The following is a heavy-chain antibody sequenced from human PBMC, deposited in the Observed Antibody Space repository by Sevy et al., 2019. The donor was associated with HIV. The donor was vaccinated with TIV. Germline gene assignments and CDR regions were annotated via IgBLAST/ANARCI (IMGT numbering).Heavy chain of an antibody. CDR1: GVTFSSYE. CDR2: ISSSGTTI. V-gene: IGHV3-48*03. Sequence: GGSLRLSCEASGVTFSSYEMNWVRQAPGKWLEWVSYISSSGTTIKYADSVKGRFTISRDNAKNSLYMQMNSLRAEDTAVYYCARVDANYDKGFDPWGQGILVTVSS. CDR3: ARVDANYDKGFDP. J-gene: IGHJ5*02. D-gene: IGHD3-22*01.